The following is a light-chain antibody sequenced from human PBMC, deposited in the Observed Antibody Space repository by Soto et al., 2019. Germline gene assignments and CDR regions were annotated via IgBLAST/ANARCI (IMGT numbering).Light chain of an antibody. CDR3: SSYTSSTPLVI. Sequence: QSALTQPPSASGSPGQSVAISCTGTSSDVGGYNYVSWYQQHPGKAPKLMIYEVNKRPSGVPDRFSGSKSGNTASLTVSGLQAEDEADYYCSSYTSSTPLVIFGGGTKVTVL. CDR2: EVN. J-gene: IGLJ2*01. CDR1: SSDVGGYNY. V-gene: IGLV2-8*01.